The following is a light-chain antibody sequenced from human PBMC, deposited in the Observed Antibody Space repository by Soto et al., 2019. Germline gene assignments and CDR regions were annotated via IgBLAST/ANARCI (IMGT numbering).Light chain of an antibody. V-gene: IGKV3-20*01. Sequence: DIVLTQSPGTLSLSPGERATLSCRASQSVSSSYLAWYQQKPGQAPRLLIYGASSRATGIPDRFSGSGSGTDFTLTISRLEPEDFSVYYCPQYGSSPPLTFGGGTKVEIK. CDR1: QSVSSSY. CDR2: GAS. CDR3: PQYGSSPPLT. J-gene: IGKJ4*01.